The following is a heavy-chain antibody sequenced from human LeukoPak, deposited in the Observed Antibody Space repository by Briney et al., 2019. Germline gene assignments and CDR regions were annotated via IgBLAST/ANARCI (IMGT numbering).Heavy chain of an antibody. CDR1: GFTFSSYA. J-gene: IGHJ4*02. CDR3: ANRNSSGWYYFDY. D-gene: IGHD6-19*01. CDR2: ISNSGGNT. V-gene: IGHV3-23*01. Sequence: GGSLRLSCEASGFTFSSYAMSWVRQAPGKGLEWVSFISNSGGNTYYANSVKGRFTISRDNSKNTLYLQMNSLRDEDTAIYYCANRNSSGWYYFDYWGQGTLVTVSS.